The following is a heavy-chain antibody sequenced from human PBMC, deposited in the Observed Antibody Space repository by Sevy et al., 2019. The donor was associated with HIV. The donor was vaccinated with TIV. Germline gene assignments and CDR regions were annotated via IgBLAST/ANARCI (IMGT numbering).Heavy chain of an antibody. CDR1: GGSISSYY. D-gene: IGHD2-2*01. CDR2: IYTSGST. J-gene: IGHJ4*02. CDR3: ARDPKWVFDQLPALYYFDY. V-gene: IGHV4-4*07. Sequence: SETLSLTCTVSGGSISSYYWSWIRQPAGKGLEWIGRIYTSGSTNYNPSLKSRVTMSVDTSKNQFSLKLSSVTAADTAVYYCARDPKWVFDQLPALYYFDYWGQGTLVTVSS.